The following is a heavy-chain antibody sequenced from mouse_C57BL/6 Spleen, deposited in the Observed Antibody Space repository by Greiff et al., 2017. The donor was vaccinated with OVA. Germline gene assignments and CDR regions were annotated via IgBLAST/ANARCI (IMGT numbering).Heavy chain of an antibody. D-gene: IGHD2-4*01. Sequence: VQLQQPGAELVRPGSSVKLSCKASGYTFTTYWMDWVKQRPGQGLEWIGNIYPSDSETHYNQKFKDKATLTVDKSSGTAYMQLSSLTSEDSAVYYCARGDYDGSYFDYWGQGTTLTVSS. CDR2: IYPSDSET. CDR1: GYTFTTYW. CDR3: ARGDYDGSYFDY. V-gene: IGHV1-61*01. J-gene: IGHJ2*01.